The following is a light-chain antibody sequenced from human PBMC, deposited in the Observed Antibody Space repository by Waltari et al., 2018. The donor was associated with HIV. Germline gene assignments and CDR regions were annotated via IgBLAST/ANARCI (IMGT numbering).Light chain of an antibody. J-gene: IGLJ3*02. Sequence: SYELTQPPSVSVSPGQTARITCSGDALPKQYAYWFQQKPGQAPVLVIYKDTERPSGIPERFSGSSSGTTVTLTSSGVQAEDEADYYWHSADSSATYRVFGGGTKLTVL. CDR2: KDT. CDR1: ALPKQY. CDR3: HSADSSATYRV. V-gene: IGLV3-25*03.